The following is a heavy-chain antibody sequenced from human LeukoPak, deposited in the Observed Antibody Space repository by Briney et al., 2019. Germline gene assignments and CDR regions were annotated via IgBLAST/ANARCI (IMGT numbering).Heavy chain of an antibody. D-gene: IGHD3-22*01. V-gene: IGHV4-59*01. CDR1: GGSISSYY. CDR2: IYHSGST. Sequence: PSETLSLTCTVSGGSISSYYWSWIRQPPGKGLEWIGYIYHSGSTNYNPSLKSRVTISVDTSKNQFSLKLSSVTAADTAVYYCARVLGDSSGTHFDYWGQGTLVTVSS. CDR3: ARVLGDSSGTHFDY. J-gene: IGHJ4*02.